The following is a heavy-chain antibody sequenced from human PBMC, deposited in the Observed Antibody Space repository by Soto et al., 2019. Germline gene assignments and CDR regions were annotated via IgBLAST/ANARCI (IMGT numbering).Heavy chain of an antibody. V-gene: IGHV3-30*04. CDR1: VFTFISYA. Sequence: GWSLRLSCASSVFTFISYAMHWFRQAPGKGLEWVAIISYDGKNKYYADSVKGRFTISGDDSKKTVYLQMNNLRHEDTAVYSCARTYSSSCNDLFYSGLDVWGRGTTVTVSS. CDR3: ARTYSSSCNDLFYSGLDV. CDR2: ISYDGKNK. J-gene: IGHJ6*02. D-gene: IGHD6-6*01.